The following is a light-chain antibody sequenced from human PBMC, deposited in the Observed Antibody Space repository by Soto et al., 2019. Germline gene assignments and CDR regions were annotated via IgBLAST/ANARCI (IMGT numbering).Light chain of an antibody. V-gene: IGKV4-1*01. CDR1: QSVLYSSNNKNY. J-gene: IGKJ5*01. Sequence: DIVMTQSPDSLAVSLGERDTINCKSSQSVLYSSNNKNYLAWYQQKPGQPPKLLIYWASTRESGVPDRFCGSGSGTDFTLTISRLEPEDFAVYYCQQHGTSPISFGQGTRLEIK. CDR2: WAS. CDR3: QQHGTSPIS.